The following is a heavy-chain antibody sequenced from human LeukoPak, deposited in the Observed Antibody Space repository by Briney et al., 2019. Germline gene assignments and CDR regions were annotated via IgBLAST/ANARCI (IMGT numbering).Heavy chain of an antibody. CDR2: IKQDGSEK. Sequence: GGSLRLSCAASRFTFSSYWMNWVRQAPGRGLEGVANIKQDGSEKYYVDSVKGRFTISRDNAKNSLYLQMNSLRAEDTAVYYCARRLRFGDHFDYWGQGTLVTVSS. CDR3: ARRLRFGDHFDY. J-gene: IGHJ4*02. CDR1: RFTFSSYW. D-gene: IGHD3-16*01. V-gene: IGHV3-7*01.